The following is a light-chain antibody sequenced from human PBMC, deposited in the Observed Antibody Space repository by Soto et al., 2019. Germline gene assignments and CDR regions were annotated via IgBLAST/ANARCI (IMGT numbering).Light chain of an antibody. CDR3: HQYSSYPVT. CDR2: DAS. Sequence: AIQLTQSPSSLSASVGDRVTITCRASQGINTALAWYQQKPGKAPNLLIYDASSLESGVPSRFSGSGSGTDFTLTISSLQPEDFATYYCHQYSSYPVTFGQGTKVEIK. J-gene: IGKJ1*01. CDR1: QGINTA. V-gene: IGKV1-13*02.